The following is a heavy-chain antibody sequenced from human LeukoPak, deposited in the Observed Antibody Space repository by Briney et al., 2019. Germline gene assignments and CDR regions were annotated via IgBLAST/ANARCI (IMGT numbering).Heavy chain of an antibody. J-gene: IGHJ4*02. V-gene: IGHV4-59*08. CDR1: GGSFSSYY. Sequence: SDTLSLTCSVAGGSFSSYYWSWLRHPPGKGLEWIAYAYYTGSTNYNPSLKRRVTMLEHKHKNRLDLRVYSETVADRPVYYCARQFAYSSSSYVDYWGGGSLATVSS. CDR2: AYYTGST. D-gene: IGHD6-6*01. CDR3: ARQFAYSSSSYVDY.